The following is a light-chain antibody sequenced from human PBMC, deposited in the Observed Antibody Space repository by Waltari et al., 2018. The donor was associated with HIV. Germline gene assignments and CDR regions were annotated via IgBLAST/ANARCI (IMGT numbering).Light chain of an antibody. CDR3: AAWDDSLSGYV. Sequence: QSVLTQPPSASGTPGQRVTIPCSGSSSSIGSHYVYWYQQLPGTAPKLLIYRNNQRPSGVPDRFSGSKSGTSASLAISGLRSEDEADYYCAAWDDSLSGYVFGTGTKVTVL. CDR1: SSSIGSHY. J-gene: IGLJ1*01. CDR2: RNN. V-gene: IGLV1-47*01.